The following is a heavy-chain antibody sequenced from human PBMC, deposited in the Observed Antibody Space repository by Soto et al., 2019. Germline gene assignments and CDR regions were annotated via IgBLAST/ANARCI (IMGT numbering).Heavy chain of an antibody. V-gene: IGHV1-2*04. CDR1: GYTFTGYY. CDR2: INPNSGGT. D-gene: IGHD4-17*01. CDR3: ARGDDYGDYLYHYYGMDV. Sequence: ASVKVSCKASGYTFTGYYMHWVRQAPGQGLEWMGWINPNSGGTNYAQKFQGWVTMTRDTSISTAYMELSRLRSDDTAVYYCARGDDYGDYLYHYYGMDVWGQGTTVTVSS. J-gene: IGHJ6*02.